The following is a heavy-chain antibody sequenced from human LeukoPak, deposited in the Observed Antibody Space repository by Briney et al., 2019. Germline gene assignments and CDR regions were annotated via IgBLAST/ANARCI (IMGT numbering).Heavy chain of an antibody. CDR2: IYPGDSDT. Sequence: RGESLKISCKGSGYSFTSYWIGWVRQMPGKGLEWMGIIYPGDSDTRYSPSFQGQVTISADKSISTAYLQWSSLKASDTAMYYCARQVKSTTVTYDAFDIWGQGTMVTVSS. CDR1: GYSFTSYW. V-gene: IGHV5-51*01. CDR3: ARQVKSTTVTYDAFDI. D-gene: IGHD4-17*01. J-gene: IGHJ3*02.